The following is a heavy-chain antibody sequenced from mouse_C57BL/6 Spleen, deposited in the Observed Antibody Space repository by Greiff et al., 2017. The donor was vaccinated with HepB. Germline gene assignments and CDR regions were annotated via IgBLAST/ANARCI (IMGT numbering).Heavy chain of an antibody. CDR2: IHPNSGST. CDR1: GYTFTSYW. J-gene: IGHJ1*03. CDR3: ARSGGSSRDWYFDV. D-gene: IGHD1-1*01. Sequence: QVQLQQPGAELVKPGASVKLSCKASGYTFTSYWMHWVKQRPGQGLEWIGVIHPNSGSTNYNEKFKSKATLTVDKSSSTAYMQLSSLTSEDSAVYYCARSGGSSRDWYFDVWGTGTTVTVSS. V-gene: IGHV1-64*01.